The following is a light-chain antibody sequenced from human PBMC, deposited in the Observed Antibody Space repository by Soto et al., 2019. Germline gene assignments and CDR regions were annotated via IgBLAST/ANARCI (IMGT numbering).Light chain of an antibody. J-gene: IGLJ1*01. CDR3: KSYTTSNTYV. CDR2: DVT. CDR1: SNDAGSYNY. V-gene: IGLV2-14*01. Sequence: QSVLTQPASVSGSPGQSIAISCTGTSNDAGSYNYVSWYQQHPGKAPKLMIYDVTNRPSGVSDRFSGSKSGNTASLTISGLQAEDEADYYCKSYTTSNTYVFGSGTKVTVL.